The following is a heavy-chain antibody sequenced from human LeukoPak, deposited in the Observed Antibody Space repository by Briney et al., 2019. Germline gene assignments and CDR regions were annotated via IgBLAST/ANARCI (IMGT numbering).Heavy chain of an antibody. J-gene: IGHJ5*02. V-gene: IGHV4-39*01. CDR3: ASAPCGHFADYYDSSGCPYNWFDP. CDR2: IYYSGST. CDR1: GGSISSSSYS. Sequence: SETLSLTCTVSGGSISSSSYSWGWIRQPPGKGLEWIGSIYYSGSTYYNPSLKSRVTISVDTSKNQFSLKLSSVTAADTAVYYCASAPCGHFADYYDSSGCPYNWFDPWGQGTLVTVSS. D-gene: IGHD3-22*01.